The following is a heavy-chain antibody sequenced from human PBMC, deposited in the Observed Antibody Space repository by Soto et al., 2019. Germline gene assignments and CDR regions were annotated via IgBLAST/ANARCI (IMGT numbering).Heavy chain of an antibody. CDR2: INHSGST. CDR3: ARGLFSENYYSGGWYYFDS. D-gene: IGHD1-26*01. J-gene: IGHJ4*02. CDR1: GGSFSGYS. Sequence: QVQLQQWGAGLLKPSETLSLTCAVYGGSFSGYSWTWIRQSPGKGLEWIGQINHSGSTNSNPSLTSRVPISLVXXKNQFSLALTSVTAADTAVYYCARGLFSENYYSGGWYYFDSWGQGTLVTVSS. V-gene: IGHV4-34*01.